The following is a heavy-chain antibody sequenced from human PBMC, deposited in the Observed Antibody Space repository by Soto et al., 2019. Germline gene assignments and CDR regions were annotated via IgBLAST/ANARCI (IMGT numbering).Heavy chain of an antibody. J-gene: IGHJ4*02. CDR1: GYTFTEYG. D-gene: IGHD4-17*01. CDR2: ISPYNGKT. CDR3: ARADYVDTKIYSFDH. Sequence: ASVKVSCKTSGYTFTEYGISWFRQAPGQGLEWMGWISPYNGKTNYIQEFQDRVTITTDTSSTTVYMDLRTLKSDDTAIYFCARADYVDTKIYSFDHWGQGTLVTVSS. V-gene: IGHV1-18*01.